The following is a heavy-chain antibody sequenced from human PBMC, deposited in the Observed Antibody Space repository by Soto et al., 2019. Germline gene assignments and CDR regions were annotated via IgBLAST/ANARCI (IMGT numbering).Heavy chain of an antibody. J-gene: IGHJ6*02. D-gene: IGHD6-19*01. CDR3: ARDGAVAGKRYFYGMDV. Sequence: EVQLVESGGGLVQPGESLRVSCAASGFTLSNYAMSWVRQAPGKGLEWLSYISSSGSVIYYADSVKGRFTVSRDYAKNSLFLQMTSLSDEDTAVYYCARDGAVAGKRYFYGMDVWGQGTTVTVSS. V-gene: IGHV3-48*02. CDR2: ISSSGSVI. CDR1: GFTLSNYA.